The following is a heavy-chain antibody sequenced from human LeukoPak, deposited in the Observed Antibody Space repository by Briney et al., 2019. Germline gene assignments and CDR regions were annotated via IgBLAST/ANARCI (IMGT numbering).Heavy chain of an antibody. CDR2: IYYSGST. CDR1: GGSISSSSYY. J-gene: IGHJ4*02. Sequence: SETLSLTCTVSGGSISSSSYYWGWIRQPPGKGLEWIGSIYYSGSTYYNPSLKSRVTISVDTSKNQFSLKLSSVTAADTAVYYCARDSGWGYYDSSGYYPEGNYFDYWGQGTLVTVSS. V-gene: IGHV4-39*07. D-gene: IGHD3-22*01. CDR3: ARDSGWGYYDSSGYYPEGNYFDY.